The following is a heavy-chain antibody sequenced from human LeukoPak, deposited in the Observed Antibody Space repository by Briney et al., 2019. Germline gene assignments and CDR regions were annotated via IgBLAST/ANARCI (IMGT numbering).Heavy chain of an antibody. CDR3: ARDWGFGSSLVSY. V-gene: IGHV1-2*02. Sequence: ASVKVSCKASGYTFTGYYMHWVRQAPGRGLEWMGWINPNSGGANYAQKFQGRVTMTRDTSISTAYMELSRLRSDDTAVYSCARDWGFGSSLVSYWGQGTLVTVSS. J-gene: IGHJ4*02. CDR1: GYTFTGYY. D-gene: IGHD6-13*01. CDR2: INPNSGGA.